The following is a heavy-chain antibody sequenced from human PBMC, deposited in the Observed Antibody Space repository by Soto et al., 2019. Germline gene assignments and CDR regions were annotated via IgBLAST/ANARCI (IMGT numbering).Heavy chain of an antibody. J-gene: IGHJ4*02. D-gene: IGHD4-17*01. Sequence: GGSLRLSCAASGFTFDDYAMHWVRQAPGKGLEWVSLISGDGGSTYYADSVKGRFTISRDNSKNSLYLQMNSLRTEDTALYYCAKDLESDYGGNSGNYFDYWGQGTLVTVSS. CDR1: GFTFDDYA. V-gene: IGHV3-43*02. CDR3: AKDLESDYGGNSGNYFDY. CDR2: ISGDGGST.